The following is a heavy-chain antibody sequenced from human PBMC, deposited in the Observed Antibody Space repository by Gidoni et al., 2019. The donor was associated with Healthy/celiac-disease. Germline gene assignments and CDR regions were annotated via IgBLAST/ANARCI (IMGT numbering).Heavy chain of an antibody. J-gene: IGHJ6*02. CDR2: ISPIIGIA. CDR3: ARDVRKGIQLWQQYGMDV. D-gene: IGHD5-18*01. CDR1: GGPFSSYT. V-gene: IGHV1-69*08. Sequence: QVQLVQSGAEVKKPGPSVNVSCKPSGGPFSSYTISWVRQAPGQGLEWMGRISPIIGIANYAQKFQGRVTITADKSTSKAYMELSSLRYEDTAVYYCARDVRKGIQLWQQYGMDVWGQGTTVTVSS.